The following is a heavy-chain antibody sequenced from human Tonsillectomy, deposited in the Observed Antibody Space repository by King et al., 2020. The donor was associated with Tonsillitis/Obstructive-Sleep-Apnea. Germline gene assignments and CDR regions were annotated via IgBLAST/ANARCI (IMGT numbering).Heavy chain of an antibody. CDR1: VGTFSSYA. D-gene: IGHD3-3*01. CDR3: ARGDFWSGYYTVYYYMDV. J-gene: IGHJ6*03. CDR2: MIPIFGTV. V-gene: IGHV1-69*01. Sequence: QLVQSGAEVKKPGSSVKVSCKASVGTFSSYAITLVRQAPGQGLDWMGGMIPIFGTVNYAQKFQGRVTITADESTNTAYMELSSLRSEDTAVYYCARGDFWSGYYTVYYYMDVWGKGTTVTVSS.